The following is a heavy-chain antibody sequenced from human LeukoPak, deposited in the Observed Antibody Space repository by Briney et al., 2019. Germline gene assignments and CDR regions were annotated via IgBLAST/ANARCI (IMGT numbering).Heavy chain of an antibody. J-gene: IGHJ6*03. D-gene: IGHD2-2*01. Sequence: GGSLRLSCATSGFTFNEHYLGWVRQAPGKGLEWVSAISGSGGSTYYADSVKGRFTISRDNSKNTLYLQMNSLRAEDTAVYYCAKGGSSAHMDVWGKGTTVTVSS. CDR1: GFTFNEHY. CDR2: ISGSGGST. V-gene: IGHV3-23*01. CDR3: AKGGSSAHMDV.